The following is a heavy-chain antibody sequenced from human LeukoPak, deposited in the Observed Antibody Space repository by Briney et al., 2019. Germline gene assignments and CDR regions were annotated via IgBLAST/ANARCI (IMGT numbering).Heavy chain of an antibody. CDR3: ARSTINYDSSGYYYTTIDY. CDR1: GGSISSYY. V-gene: IGHV4-4*09. D-gene: IGHD3-22*01. J-gene: IGHJ4*02. CDR2: IYTSGST. Sequence: SETLSLTCTVSGGSISSYYWSWIRQPPGKGLEWIGYIYTSGSTNYNPSLESRVTISVDTSKNQFSLKLSSVTAADTAVYYCARSTINYDSSGYYYTTIDYWGQGTLVTVSS.